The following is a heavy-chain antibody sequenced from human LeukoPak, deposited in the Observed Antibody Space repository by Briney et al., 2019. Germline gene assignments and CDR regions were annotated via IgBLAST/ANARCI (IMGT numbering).Heavy chain of an antibody. CDR1: GYSFTSYW. CDR2: IYPGDSDT. J-gene: IGHJ6*02. CDR3: ARRQYSSGWYSSNDYYYYGMDV. Sequence: GESLKISCKGSGYSFTSYWIGWVRQMPGKGLEWMGIIYPGDSDTRYSPSFQGQVTISADKSISTAYLQWSSLKASDTAMYCCARRQYSSGWYSSNDYYYYGMDVWGQGTTVTVSS. V-gene: IGHV5-51*01. D-gene: IGHD6-19*01.